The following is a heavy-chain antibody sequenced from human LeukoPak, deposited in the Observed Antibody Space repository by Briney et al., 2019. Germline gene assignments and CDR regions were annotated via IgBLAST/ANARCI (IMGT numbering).Heavy chain of an antibody. CDR2: ISLSGQT. Sequence: SETLSLTCGVSGGSIRSTNWWSWVRQPPGQGLEWIGEISLSGQTNFNPSLNGRVTMSLDESRKQLSLKLTSVTAADTAIYYCSSESGAFCPFGYWGQGTLVIVPP. CDR1: GGSIRSTNW. V-gene: IGHV4/OR15-8*02. D-gene: IGHD1-26*01. CDR3: SSESGAFCPFGY. J-gene: IGHJ4*02.